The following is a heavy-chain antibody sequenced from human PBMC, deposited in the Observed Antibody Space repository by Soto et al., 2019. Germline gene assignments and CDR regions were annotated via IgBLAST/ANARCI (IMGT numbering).Heavy chain of an antibody. CDR2: ISGSGGST. J-gene: IGHJ6*02. Sequence: GSLRLSCAASGFTFSSYAMSWGRQAPGKGLEWVSAISGSGGSTYYADSVKGRFTISRDNSKNTLYLQMNSLRAEDTAVYYCAKAEGVLTGYYNGGDYYYYYGMDVWGQGTTVTVSS. CDR1: GFTFSSYA. D-gene: IGHD3-9*01. V-gene: IGHV3-23*01. CDR3: AKAEGVLTGYYNGGDYYYYYGMDV.